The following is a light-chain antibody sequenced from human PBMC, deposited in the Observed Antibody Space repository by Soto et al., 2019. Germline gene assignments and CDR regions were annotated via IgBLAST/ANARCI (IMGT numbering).Light chain of an antibody. CDR1: TANIGSNY. Sequence: QSVLTQPPSGSGTPGQGVTISWSGSTANIGSNYVYWYQQLPGTAPKLLIYRNNQRPSGVPDRFSGSKSGTSASLAISGLRSDDEADYFCATWDDSLNGMYVFATGTKVIV. V-gene: IGLV1-47*01. J-gene: IGLJ1*01. CDR3: ATWDDSLNGMYV. CDR2: RNN.